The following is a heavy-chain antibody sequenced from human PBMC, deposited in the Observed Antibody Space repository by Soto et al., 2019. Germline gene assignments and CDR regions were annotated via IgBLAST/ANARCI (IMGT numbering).Heavy chain of an antibody. J-gene: IGHJ5*02. Sequence: QVQLQQSGPGLVKPSQTLSLTCAISGDSVSSNSAAWNWIRQSPSRGLEWLGRTYYRSKWYNDYAVSVKSRITINPDTSKNQFSLQLNSVTPEDTAVYYCARVVYSSGWSPRGGNWFDPWGQGTLVTVSS. CDR2: TYYRSKWYN. CDR1: GDSVSSNSAA. V-gene: IGHV6-1*01. CDR3: ARVVYSSGWSPRGGNWFDP. D-gene: IGHD6-19*01.